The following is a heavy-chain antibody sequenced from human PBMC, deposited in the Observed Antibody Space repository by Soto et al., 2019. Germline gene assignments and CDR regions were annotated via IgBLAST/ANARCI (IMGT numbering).Heavy chain of an antibody. J-gene: IGHJ4*01. D-gene: IGHD3-3*01. V-gene: IGHV3-48*03. Sequence: PGGSLRLSCAASGFTFSTYEMTWVRQAPGKGLEWVSYIGSGGTIFYADSVKGRFTISRDNARNSLYLQMNSLRDEDTAVYYYARGGYYWDNCGRGGPVTVSS. CDR2: IGSGGTI. CDR3: ARGGYYWDN. CDR1: GFTFSTYE.